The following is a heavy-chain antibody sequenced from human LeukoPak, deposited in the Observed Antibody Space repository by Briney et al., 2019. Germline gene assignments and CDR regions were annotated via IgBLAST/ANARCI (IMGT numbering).Heavy chain of an antibody. CDR3: AKLRESGYSYGSFDY. D-gene: IGHD5-18*01. J-gene: IGHJ4*02. CDR2: IRYDGRNR. Sequence: QPGGSLRLSCAASGFTFNNYNMNWVRQAPGKGLEWVAFIRYDGRNRYYADSVKGRFTVSRDNSKNTVHLQMDSLRTEDTGVYYCAKLRESGYSYGSFDYWGQGTLVTVSS. CDR1: GFTFNNYN. V-gene: IGHV3-30*02.